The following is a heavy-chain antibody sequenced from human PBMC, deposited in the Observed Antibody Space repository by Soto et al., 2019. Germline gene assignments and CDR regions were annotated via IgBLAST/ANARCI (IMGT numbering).Heavy chain of an antibody. CDR1: GYTFNKYS. V-gene: IGHV1-18*04. Sequence: QGQLVQSGAEVKKPGASVKVSCKASGYTFNKYSISWVRQAPGQGLEWMGWISASNGNTDFAQKFQGRVTMAIDTSTSTAYMELRSLRSDDTAVFYCTRGHGDFAGDFDDWGQGTLVTVSS. CDR3: TRGHGDFAGDFDD. CDR2: ISASNGNT. D-gene: IGHD4-17*01. J-gene: IGHJ4*02.